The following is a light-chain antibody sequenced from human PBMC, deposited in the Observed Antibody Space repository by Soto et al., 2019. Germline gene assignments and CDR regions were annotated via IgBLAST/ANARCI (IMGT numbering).Light chain of an antibody. V-gene: IGLV2-11*01. Sequence: QSALTQPRSVSGSPGQSVTISCTGTSSDVGGYNYVSWYQQLPGKAPKLMIYDVRKRPSGVPDRFSGSKSGNTASLTISGLQAEDEADYYCCSYAGSDAYVFGSGTKVTVL. CDR3: CSYAGSDAYV. CDR2: DVR. J-gene: IGLJ1*01. CDR1: SSDVGGYNY.